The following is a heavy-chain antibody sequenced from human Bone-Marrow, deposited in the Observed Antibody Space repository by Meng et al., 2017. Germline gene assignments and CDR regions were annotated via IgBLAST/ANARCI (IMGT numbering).Heavy chain of an antibody. J-gene: IGHJ4*02. CDR3: ARHPRRDGYNFPDY. D-gene: IGHD5-24*01. CDR2: IYYSGST. Sequence: QLQLQESGPGLVKPSENLSLTFRFSGDSISSRSYYLGWIRQPPGKGLEWIGSIYYSGSTYYNPSLKSRVTKSVDTSKNQFSLKLSSVTAADTAVYYCARHPRRDGYNFPDYWGQGTLVTVSS. V-gene: IGHV4-39*01. CDR1: GDSISSRSYY.